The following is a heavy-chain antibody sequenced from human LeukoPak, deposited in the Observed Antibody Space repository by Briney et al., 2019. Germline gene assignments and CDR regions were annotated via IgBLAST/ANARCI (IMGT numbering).Heavy chain of an antibody. CDR1: GFTFSSYG. CDR3: ARGLDYDYVWGSYRYLYYFDY. V-gene: IGHV3-33*01. D-gene: IGHD3-16*02. J-gene: IGHJ4*02. CDR2: IWYDGSNK. Sequence: GGSLRLSCAASGFTFSSYGMHWVRQAPGKGLEWVAVIWYDGSNKYYADSVKGRFTISRDNSKNTLYLQMNSLRAEDTAVYYCARGLDYDYVWGSYRYLYYFDYWGQGTLVTVSS.